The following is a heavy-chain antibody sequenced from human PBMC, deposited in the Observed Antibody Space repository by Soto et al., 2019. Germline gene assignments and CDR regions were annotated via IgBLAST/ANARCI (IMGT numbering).Heavy chain of an antibody. V-gene: IGHV1-69*01. Sequence: QMEQSGAEVRKPGSSVKVSCKPSGGSLTSYPMAWVRQAPGQGFEWMGGIIPIHGTTEYAQKFQGRVTITADESTNRGTLELTGLTSEDTAVYYCARGWGLVSWGQGPLVTVSS. D-gene: IGHD3-16*01. J-gene: IGHJ4*02. CDR1: GGSLTSYP. CDR2: IIPIHGTT. CDR3: ARGWGLVS.